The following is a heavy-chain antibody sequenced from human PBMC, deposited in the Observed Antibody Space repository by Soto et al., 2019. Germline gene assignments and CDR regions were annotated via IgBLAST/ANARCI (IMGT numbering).Heavy chain of an antibody. CDR3: AKFGWGGSYSESHASDI. CDR2: IYYSGST. Sequence: TSETLSLTCTVSGGSISSYYWSWIRQPPGKGLEWIGYIYYSGSTNYNPSLKSRVTISLDTSKNQFSLYLQMNSLTTEDTALYSCAKFGWGGSYSESHASDIWGQGTMVTVSS. CDR1: GGSISSYY. J-gene: IGHJ3*02. D-gene: IGHD1-26*01. V-gene: IGHV4-59*01.